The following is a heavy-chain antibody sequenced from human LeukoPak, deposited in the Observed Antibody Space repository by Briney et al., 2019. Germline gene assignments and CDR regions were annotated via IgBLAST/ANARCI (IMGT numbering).Heavy chain of an antibody. V-gene: IGHV4-4*09. CDR3: ARLLRYLDWTYYYYYMDV. CDR1: GGSISSYY. D-gene: IGHD3-9*01. CDR2: IYTSGST. J-gene: IGHJ6*03. Sequence: SETLSLTCTVSGGSISSYYWSWIRQPPGKGLEWIGYIYTSGSTNYNPSLKSRVTISVDTSKNQFSLKLSSVTAADTAVYYCARLLRYLDWTYYYYYMDVWGKGTTVTVSS.